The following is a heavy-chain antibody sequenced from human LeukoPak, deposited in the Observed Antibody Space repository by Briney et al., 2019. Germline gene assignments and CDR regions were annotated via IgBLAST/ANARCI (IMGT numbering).Heavy chain of an antibody. CDR2: INHSGST. CDR1: GYSISSGYY. CDR3: ARTEYSGYYFDY. D-gene: IGHD6-6*01. V-gene: IGHV4-38-2*02. Sequence: SETLSLTCTVSGYSISSGYYWGWIRQPPGKGLEWIGEINHSGSTNYNPSLKSRVTISVDTSKNQFSLKLSSVTAADTAVYYCARTEYSGYYFDYWGQGTLVTVSS. J-gene: IGHJ4*02.